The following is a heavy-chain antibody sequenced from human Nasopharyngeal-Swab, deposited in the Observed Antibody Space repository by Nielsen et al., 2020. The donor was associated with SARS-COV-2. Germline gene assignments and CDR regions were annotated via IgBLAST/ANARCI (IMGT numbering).Heavy chain of an antibody. J-gene: IGHJ6*02. CDR3: ARDVRDRGMPYRNSKNSMDV. CDR2: IIPMLGIV. V-gene: IGHV1-69*04. Sequence: SVKVSCKASGYTFTSHGISWVRQAPGQGLEWLGRIIPMLGIVTYAQKFQARATITADKSTSTAYLDLSGLRFEDTAVYYCARDVRDRGMPYRNSKNSMDVWGQGTPVTVSS. D-gene: IGHD3-10*01. CDR1: GYTFTSHG.